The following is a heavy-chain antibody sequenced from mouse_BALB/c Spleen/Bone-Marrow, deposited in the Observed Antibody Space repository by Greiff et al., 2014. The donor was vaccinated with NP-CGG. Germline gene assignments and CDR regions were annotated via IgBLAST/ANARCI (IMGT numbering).Heavy chain of an antibody. CDR1: GYAFSSYW. CDR3: ARDDGFAY. J-gene: IGHJ3*01. Sequence: VQLQQSGAELVRPGSSVKISCKASGYAFSSYWMNWVKQRPGPGLEWIGQIYPGDGDTNYNGKFKGKATLTADKSSSTAYMQLSSLTSEDSAVYFCARDDGFAYWGQGTLVTVSA. CDR2: IYPGDGDT. V-gene: IGHV1-80*01. D-gene: IGHD2-12*01.